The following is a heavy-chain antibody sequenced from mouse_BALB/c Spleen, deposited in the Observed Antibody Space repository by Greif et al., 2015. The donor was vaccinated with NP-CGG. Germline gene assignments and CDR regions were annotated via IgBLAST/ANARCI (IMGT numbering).Heavy chain of an antibody. V-gene: IGHV1-7*01. CDR2: INPSTGYT. CDR3: ARRDSSGYGY. CDR1: GYTFTSYW. Sequence: QVHVKQSGAELAKPGASVKMSCKASGYTFTSYWMHWVKQRPGQGLEWIGYINPSTGYTEYNQKFKDKATLTADKSSSTAYMQLSSLTSEDSAVYYCARRDSSGYGYWGQGTTPTVSS. D-gene: IGHD3-2*01. J-gene: IGHJ2*01.